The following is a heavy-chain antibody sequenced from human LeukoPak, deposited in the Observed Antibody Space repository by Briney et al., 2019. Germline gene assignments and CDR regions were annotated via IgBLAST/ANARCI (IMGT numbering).Heavy chain of an antibody. Sequence: GGSLRLSCAASGFTFSNYAMNWVRQAPGKGLEWVSTISGVGDITYYAESVKGRFAMSRDNSKNTVYLQMNSLRVEDTAIYYCAKRADGCSGVSCYYYYMDVWGKGTTVTVSS. V-gene: IGHV3-23*01. CDR3: AKRADGCSGVSCYYYYMDV. CDR1: GFTFSNYA. D-gene: IGHD2-15*01. CDR2: ISGVGDIT. J-gene: IGHJ6*03.